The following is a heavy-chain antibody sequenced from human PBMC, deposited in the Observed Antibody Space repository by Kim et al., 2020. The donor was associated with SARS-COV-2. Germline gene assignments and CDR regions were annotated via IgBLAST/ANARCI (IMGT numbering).Heavy chain of an antibody. D-gene: IGHD3-10*01. CDR3: ARASKYYYTSGIAY. Sequence: ASVKVSCKASGYSFTSHAITWLRQAPGHGLEWMGWISAYNGNTNYAQKFQGRLIMTTDTSTNMAYMELRSLRSDDTAFYYCARASKYYYTSGIAYWGQG. CDR1: GYSFTSHA. J-gene: IGHJ4*02. V-gene: IGHV1-18*04. CDR2: ISAYNGNT.